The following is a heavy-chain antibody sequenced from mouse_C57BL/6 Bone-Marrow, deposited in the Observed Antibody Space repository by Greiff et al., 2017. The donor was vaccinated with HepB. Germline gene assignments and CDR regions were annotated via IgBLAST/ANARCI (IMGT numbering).Heavy chain of an antibody. D-gene: IGHD2-3*01. CDR1: GYTFTSYD. J-gene: IGHJ4*01. V-gene: IGHV1-85*01. CDR2: IYPRDGST. Sequence: QVQLKQSGPELVKPGASVKLSCKASGYTFTSYDINWVKQRPGQGLEWIGWIYPRDGSTKYNEKFKGKATITADTSSNTAYLQLSSLTSEDTAVYYCARLGFDGYLYAMDYWGQGTSVTVSS. CDR3: ARLGFDGYLYAMDY.